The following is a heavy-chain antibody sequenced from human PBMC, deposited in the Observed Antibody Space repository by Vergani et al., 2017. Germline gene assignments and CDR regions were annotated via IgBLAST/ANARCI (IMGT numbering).Heavy chain of an antibody. CDR1: GFTFSSYA. CDR2: ISGSGGST. D-gene: IGHD1-20*01. Sequence: EVQLVESGGGLVKPGGSLRLSCAASGFTFSSYAMSWVRQAPGKGLEWVSAISGSGGSTYYADSVKGRFTISRDNSKNTLYLQMNSLRAEDTAVYYCARRITGPLGNYYYYYMDVWGKGTTVTVSS. V-gene: IGHV3-23*04. J-gene: IGHJ6*03. CDR3: ARRITGPLGNYYYYYMDV.